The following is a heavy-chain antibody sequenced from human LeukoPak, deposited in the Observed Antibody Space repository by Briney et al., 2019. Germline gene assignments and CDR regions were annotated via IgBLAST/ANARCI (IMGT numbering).Heavy chain of an antibody. J-gene: IGHJ4*02. CDR2: ISSGSGYI. CDR3: ARGGPRYYYDSSRPIDY. Sequence: AGGSLRLSCAASGFTFSSYSMNWVRQAPGKGLEWVSFISSGSGYIYYADSVKGRFTISRDNAKNSLYLQMNSLRAEDTAVYYCARGGPRYYYDSSRPIDYWGQGTLVTVSS. D-gene: IGHD3-22*01. V-gene: IGHV3-21*01. CDR1: GFTFSSYS.